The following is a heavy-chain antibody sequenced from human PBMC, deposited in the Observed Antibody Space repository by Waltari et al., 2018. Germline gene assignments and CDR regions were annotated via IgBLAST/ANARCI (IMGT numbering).Heavy chain of an antibody. J-gene: IGHJ5*02. D-gene: IGHD5-12*01. CDR2: IYYSGRT. Sequence: QLQLQESGPGLVKPSETLSLTCTVSGGSISSSSYYWGWIRQPPGKGLEWIGIIYYSGRTYYNPSLKSRVTISVDTSKNQFSLKRSSVTAADTAVYYCARDSRDGYNPVYNWFDPWGQGTLVTVSS. CDR1: GGSISSSSYY. CDR3: ARDSRDGYNPVYNWFDP. V-gene: IGHV4-39*07.